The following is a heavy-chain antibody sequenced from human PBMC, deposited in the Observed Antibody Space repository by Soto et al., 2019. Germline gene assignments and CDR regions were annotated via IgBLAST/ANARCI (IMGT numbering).Heavy chain of an antibody. CDR1: GGSISSSSYY. Sequence: QLQLQESGPGLVKPSEPLSLTCTVSGGSISSSSYYWGWIRQPPGKGLEWIGSIYYSGSTYYNPSLKSRVTISVDTSKNQFSLKLSSVTAADTAVYYCAGSARFTTPGFDYWGQGTLVTVSS. D-gene: IGHD3-3*01. J-gene: IGHJ4*02. CDR2: IYYSGST. V-gene: IGHV4-39*01. CDR3: AGSARFTTPGFDY.